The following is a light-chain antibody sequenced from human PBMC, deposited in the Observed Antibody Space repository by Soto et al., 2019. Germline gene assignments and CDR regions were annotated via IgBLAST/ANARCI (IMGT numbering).Light chain of an antibody. CDR2: AAS. Sequence: DIQLTQSPSFLSASVGDRVTITCRASQGISSYLAWYQQKPGKAPKLLIYAASTLQSGVPSRFSGSGSGTEFTLTISSLQPEDFATYYCQHLNSYPITFCGGTKVEIK. J-gene: IGKJ4*01. CDR3: QHLNSYPIT. V-gene: IGKV1-9*01. CDR1: QGISSY.